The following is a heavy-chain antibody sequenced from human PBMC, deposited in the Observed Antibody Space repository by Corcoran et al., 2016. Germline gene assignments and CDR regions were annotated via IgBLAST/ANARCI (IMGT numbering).Heavy chain of an antibody. CDR3: ARDFTYSSSYYYYYGMDV. Sequence: EVQLVESGGGLVKPGGSLRLSCAASGFTFSSYSMNWVRQAPGKGLEWVSSISSSSSYIYYADSVKGRFTISRDNAKNSLYLQMNSLRAEDTAVYYCARDFTYSSSYYYYYGMDVWGQGTTVTVSS. V-gene: IGHV3-21*01. CDR1: GFTFSSYS. D-gene: IGHD6-6*01. CDR2: ISSSSSYI. J-gene: IGHJ6*02.